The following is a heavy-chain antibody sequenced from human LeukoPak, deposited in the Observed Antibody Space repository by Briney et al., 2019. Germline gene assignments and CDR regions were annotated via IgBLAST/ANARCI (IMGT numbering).Heavy chain of an antibody. CDR1: GGSISSSSYY. Sequence: PSETLSLTCTVSGGSISSSSYYWGWIRQPPGKGLEWIGNIYYTGSTYYNPSLKSRVTISVDTSKNQFSLKLSSVTAADTAVYYCAAPDSSSYYYLYWGQGTLVTVSS. D-gene: IGHD3-22*01. V-gene: IGHV4-39*01. CDR2: IYYTGST. J-gene: IGHJ4*02. CDR3: AAPDSSSYYYLY.